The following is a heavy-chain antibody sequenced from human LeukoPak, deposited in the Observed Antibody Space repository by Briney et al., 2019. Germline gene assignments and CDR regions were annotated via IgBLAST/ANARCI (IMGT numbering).Heavy chain of an antibody. CDR1: GFTFSTYA. V-gene: IGHV3-30*04. D-gene: IGHD3-3*01. J-gene: IGHJ4*02. CDR3: ATSIRRITISS. Sequence: GGSLRLSCAASGFTFSTYAMHWVRQAPGKGLEWLTVISYNGSHQYYSDSVRGRFTISRDNSRNSVFLQINRLRPEDTAVYYCATSIRRITISSWGQGTLVTVSS. CDR2: ISYNGSHQ.